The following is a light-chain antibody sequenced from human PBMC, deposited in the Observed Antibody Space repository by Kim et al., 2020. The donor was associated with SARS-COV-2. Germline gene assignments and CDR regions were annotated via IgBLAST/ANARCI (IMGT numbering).Light chain of an antibody. Sequence: ASVGESVTITCRVSQGISNFLAWYQQKPGKVPKLLIYAASILQSGGPSRFRGRGSATEFTLTITSLQPEDVATYYCQKYYTPPWTFGQGTKVDIK. V-gene: IGKV1-27*01. J-gene: IGKJ1*01. CDR2: AAS. CDR3: QKYYTPPWT. CDR1: QGISNF.